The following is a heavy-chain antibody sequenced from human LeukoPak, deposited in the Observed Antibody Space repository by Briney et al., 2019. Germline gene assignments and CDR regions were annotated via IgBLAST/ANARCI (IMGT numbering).Heavy chain of an antibody. J-gene: IGHJ4*02. Sequence: PGGSLRLSCAASGFTFSSYGMHWVRQAPGKGLEWVAVMSYDGSNKYYADSVKGRFTISRDNSKNTLYLQMNSLRAEDTAVYYCAKDNIQLWFFDYWGQGTLVIVSS. CDR1: GFTFSSYG. CDR2: MSYDGSNK. D-gene: IGHD5-18*01. CDR3: AKDNIQLWFFDY. V-gene: IGHV3-30*18.